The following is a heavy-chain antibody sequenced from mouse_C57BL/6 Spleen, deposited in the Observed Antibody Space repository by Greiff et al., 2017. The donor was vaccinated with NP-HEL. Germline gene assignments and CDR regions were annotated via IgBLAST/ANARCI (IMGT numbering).Heavy chain of an antibody. D-gene: IGHD2-5*01. CDR2: IDPSDSYT. J-gene: IGHJ3*01. Sequence: VQLQQPGAELVKPGASVKLSCKASGYTFTSYWMQWVKQRPGQGLEWIGEIDPSDSYTNYNQKFKGKATLTVDTSSSTAYMQLSSLTSEDSAVYYCARGENSNLVAYWGQGTLVTVSA. CDR3: ARGENSNLVAY. CDR1: GYTFTSYW. V-gene: IGHV1-50*01.